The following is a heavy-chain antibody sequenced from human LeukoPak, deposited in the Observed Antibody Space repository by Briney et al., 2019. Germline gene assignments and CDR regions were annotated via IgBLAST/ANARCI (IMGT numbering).Heavy chain of an antibody. CDR2: ISSSSSYI. CDR1: GFTFSSCS. D-gene: IGHD4-17*01. Sequence: PGGSLRLSCAASGFTFSSCSMNWVRQPPGKGLEWVSSISSSSSYIYYADSVKGRFTISRDNAKNSLYPQMNSLRDEDTAVYYCASDTPTVLYYFDYWGQGSLVTVSS. CDR3: ASDTPTVLYYFDY. V-gene: IGHV3-21*01. J-gene: IGHJ4*02.